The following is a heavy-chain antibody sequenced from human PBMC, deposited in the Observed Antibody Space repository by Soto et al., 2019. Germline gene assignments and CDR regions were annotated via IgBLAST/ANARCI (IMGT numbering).Heavy chain of an antibody. CDR1: GYSFTSYW. Sequence: LGESLKISCKGSGYSFTSYWIGWVRQMPGKGLEWMGIIYPGDSDTRYSPSFQGQVTISADKSISTAYLQWSSLKASDTAMYYCARSYCSGGSCYWTFYYWGQGTLVTVSS. J-gene: IGHJ4*02. D-gene: IGHD2-15*01. V-gene: IGHV5-51*01. CDR3: ARSYCSGGSCYWTFYY. CDR2: IYPGDSDT.